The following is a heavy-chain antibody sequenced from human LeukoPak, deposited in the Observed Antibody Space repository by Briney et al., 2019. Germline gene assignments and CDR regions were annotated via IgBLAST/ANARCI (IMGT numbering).Heavy chain of an antibody. CDR3: ARDRAWNYFDY. V-gene: IGHV3-30*03. D-gene: IGHD3-3*01. Sequence: GGYLRLSCAPSGFTFSRHGMHWVRQAPGKGLEWVAIISNDGSRKYYAHSVEGRFTISRDNSKNTLYLQMDSLRAEDTAVYYCARDRAWNYFDYWGQGTLVTVSS. J-gene: IGHJ4*02. CDR2: ISNDGSRK. CDR1: GFTFSRHG.